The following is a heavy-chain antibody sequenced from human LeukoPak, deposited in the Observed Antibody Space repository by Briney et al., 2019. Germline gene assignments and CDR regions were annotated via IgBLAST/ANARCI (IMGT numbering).Heavy chain of an antibody. CDR1: GFTFNTHR. D-gene: IGHD2-15*01. CDR3: AKDPPYCSGGSCYYFDY. V-gene: IGHV3-23*01. CDR2: ISGSGGST. J-gene: IGHJ4*02. Sequence: GASLRLSCAASGFTFNTHRMHWVCQGPGKGLVWVSAISGSGGSTYYADSVKGRFTISRDNSKNTLYLQMNSLRAEDTAVYYCAKDPPYCSGGSCYYFDYWGQGTLVTVSS.